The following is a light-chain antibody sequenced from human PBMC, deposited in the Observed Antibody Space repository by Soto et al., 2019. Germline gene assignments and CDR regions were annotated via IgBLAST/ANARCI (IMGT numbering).Light chain of an antibody. CDR2: DVS. J-gene: IGKJ2*01. Sequence: IVLTQSPATLPLSPGERATLSCRASQSDGNYIAWYQQKPGQPPRLLIYDVSNRATGVPARFSGSGSGTDFTLTISSLEPEDFGVYHCQQRSSWPRMYTFGQGTKLEI. CDR1: QSDGNY. V-gene: IGKV3-11*01. CDR3: QQRSSWPRMYT.